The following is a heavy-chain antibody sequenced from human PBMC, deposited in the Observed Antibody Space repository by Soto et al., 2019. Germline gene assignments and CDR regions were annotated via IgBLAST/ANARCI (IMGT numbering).Heavy chain of an antibody. D-gene: IGHD3-16*02. CDR3: AREAGDYVWGSYRPFDY. CDR1: GGSISSYY. V-gene: IGHV4-59*01. J-gene: IGHJ4*02. CDR2: IYYSGST. Sequence: KPSETLSLTCTVSGGSISSYYWSWIRQPPGKGLEWIGYIYYSGSTNYNPSLKSRVTISVDTSKNQFSLKLSSVTAADTAVYYCAREAGDYVWGSYRPFDYWGQGTLVTVSS.